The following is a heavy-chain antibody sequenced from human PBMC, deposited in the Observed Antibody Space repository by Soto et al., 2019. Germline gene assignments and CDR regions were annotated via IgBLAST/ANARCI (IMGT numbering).Heavy chain of an antibody. CDR3: ARDHSVYYDSSGYHQTPRHTFDP. Sequence: VKVSCKASGGTFSSYAISWVRQAPGQGLEWMGGIIPIFGTANYAQKFQGRVTITADESTSTAYMELSSLRSEDTAVYYCARDHSVYYDSSGYHQTPRHTFDPWGQGTLVTVSS. V-gene: IGHV1-69*01. CDR1: GGTFSSYA. CDR2: IIPIFGTA. D-gene: IGHD3-22*01. J-gene: IGHJ5*02.